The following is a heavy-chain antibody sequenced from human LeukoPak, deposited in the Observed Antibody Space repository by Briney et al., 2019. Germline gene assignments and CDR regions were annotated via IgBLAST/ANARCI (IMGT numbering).Heavy chain of an antibody. J-gene: IGHJ6*02. CDR2: ISSSSSYI. D-gene: IGHD3-3*01. V-gene: IGHV3-21*01. Sequence: GGSLRLSCAASGFTFSSYSMNWVRQAPGKGLEWVSSISSSSSYIYYADSVKGRFTISRDNAKNSLYLQMNSLRAEDTAVYYCARVGTYYDFWSGYPRYYYYGMDVWGQGTTVTVSS. CDR3: ARVGTYYDFWSGYPRYYYYGMDV. CDR1: GFTFSSYS.